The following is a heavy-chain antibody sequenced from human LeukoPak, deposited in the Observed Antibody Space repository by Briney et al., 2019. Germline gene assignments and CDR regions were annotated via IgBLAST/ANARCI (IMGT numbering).Heavy chain of an antibody. V-gene: IGHV1-18*01. Sequence: ASVKVSCKASGYTFTSYGISWVRQAPGHGLEWMGWISAYNGNTNYAQKLQGRVTMTTDTSTSTAYMELRSLRSDDTAVYYCTRDRYCSSTSCSFYSYYMDVWGKGTTVTVSS. CDR3: TRDRYCSSTSCSFYSYYMDV. D-gene: IGHD2-2*01. J-gene: IGHJ6*03. CDR1: GYTFTSYG. CDR2: ISAYNGNT.